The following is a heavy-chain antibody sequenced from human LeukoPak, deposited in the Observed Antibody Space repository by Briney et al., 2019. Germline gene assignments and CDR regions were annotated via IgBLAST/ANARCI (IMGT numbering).Heavy chain of an antibody. CDR3: ARDPSGYDFFLDY. J-gene: IGHJ4*02. V-gene: IGHV4-61*02. CDR1: GGSISSGSYY. CDR2: IYTSGST. D-gene: IGHD5-12*01. Sequence: SQTLSLTCTVSGGSISSGSYYWSWIRQPAGKGLGWVGRIYTSGSTNYNPSLKRRVTISVDTSKNQFSLKLSSVTAADTAVYYCARDPSGYDFFLDYWGQGTLVTVSS.